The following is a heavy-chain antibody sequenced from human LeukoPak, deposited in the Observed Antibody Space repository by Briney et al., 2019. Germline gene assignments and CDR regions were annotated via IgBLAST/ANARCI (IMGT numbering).Heavy chain of an antibody. CDR3: ARDNYAPGYYYYGMDV. Sequence: ASVKVSCKASGYTFTSYAMHWVRQAPGQRLEWMGWINAGNGNTKYSQKFQGRVTITRDTSASTAYMELSSLRSEDTAVYYCARDNYAPGYYYYGMDVWSQGTTVTVSS. D-gene: IGHD4-11*01. V-gene: IGHV1-3*01. CDR2: INAGNGNT. J-gene: IGHJ6*02. CDR1: GYTFTSYA.